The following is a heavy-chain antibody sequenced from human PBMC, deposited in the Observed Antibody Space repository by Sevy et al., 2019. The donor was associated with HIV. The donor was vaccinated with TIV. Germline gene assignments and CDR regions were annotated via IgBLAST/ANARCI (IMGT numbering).Heavy chain of an antibody. CDR2: MSYVRDSE. V-gene: IGHV3-30*04. CDR3: ARLLSCGGDCYYYDS. D-gene: IGHD2-21*02. Sequence: GGSLRLSCAASGFTFTDYAVHWVRQAPGKGLEWVALMSYVRDSENYAHSVKGRFTISRDNTKNTLYLQMNSLRAEDTAVYYCARLLSCGGDCYYYDSWGQGTLVTVSS. CDR1: GFTFTDYA. J-gene: IGHJ4*02.